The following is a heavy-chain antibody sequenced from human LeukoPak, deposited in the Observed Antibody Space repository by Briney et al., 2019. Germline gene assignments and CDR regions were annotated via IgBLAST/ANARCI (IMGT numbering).Heavy chain of an antibody. CDR2: IYYSGST. CDR1: GGSISSYY. V-gene: IGHV4-59*01. CDR3: ARDHRYVGYDSSGLDY. J-gene: IGHJ4*02. Sequence: SETLSLTCTVSGGSISSYYWSWIRQPPGKGLEWIGYIYYSGSTNYNPSLKSRVTISVDTSKNQFSLKLSSVTAADTAVYYCARDHRYVGYDSSGLDYWGQGTLVTVSS. D-gene: IGHD3-22*01.